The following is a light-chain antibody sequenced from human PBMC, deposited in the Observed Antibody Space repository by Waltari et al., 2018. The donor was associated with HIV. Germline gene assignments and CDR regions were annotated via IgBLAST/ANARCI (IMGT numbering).Light chain of an antibody. CDR1: QNVYSN. CDR3: QHYNSWPGPA. V-gene: IGKV3-15*01. CDR2: TAS. Sequence: EIVLTQSPAILSVSPGESATVSCRASQNVYSNFAWYQQKPGQPPRLLIYTASTRATGVPARFTGSGFGTDFTLTISGLQSEDFAVYYCQHYNSWPGPAFGQGTKVEIK. J-gene: IGKJ1*01.